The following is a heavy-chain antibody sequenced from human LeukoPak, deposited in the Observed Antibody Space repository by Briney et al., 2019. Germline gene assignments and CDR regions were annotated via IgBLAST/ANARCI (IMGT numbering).Heavy chain of an antibody. CDR1: GYSISSGYY. Sequence: SETLFLTCTVSGYSISSGYYWGWIRQPPGKGLEWIGSIYHSGSTYYNPSLKSRVTISVDTSKNQFSLKLSSVTAADTAVYYCARRGILDSFRYYHYMDVWGKGTTVTVSS. J-gene: IGHJ6*03. CDR2: IYHSGST. CDR3: ARRGILDSFRYYHYMDV. D-gene: IGHD3-10*01. V-gene: IGHV4-38-2*02.